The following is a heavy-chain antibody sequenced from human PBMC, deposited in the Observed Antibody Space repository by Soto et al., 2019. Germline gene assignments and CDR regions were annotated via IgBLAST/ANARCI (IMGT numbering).Heavy chain of an antibody. CDR1: GFTFSNAW. D-gene: IGHD3-10*01. V-gene: IGHV3-15*01. CDR3: TTDKTMVRGVPASDAVDI. J-gene: IGHJ3*02. Sequence: EVQLVESGGGLVKPGGSLRLSCAASGFTFSNAWMSWVRQAPGKGLEWVGRIKSKTDGGTTDYAAPVKGRFTISRDDSKNTLYLQMNSLKTEDTAVYYCTTDKTMVRGVPASDAVDIWGQGTMVTVSS. CDR2: IKSKTDGGTT.